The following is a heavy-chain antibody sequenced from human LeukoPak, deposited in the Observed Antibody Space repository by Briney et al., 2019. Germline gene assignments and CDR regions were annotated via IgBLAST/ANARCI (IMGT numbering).Heavy chain of an antibody. Sequence: GGSLRLSCAASGFTFSSYAMSWVRQAPGKGLEWVSAISGNGGSTFYTDAVKGRFTISRDNSKNTLYLQMNSLRAEDTAVYYCARDDAVDGGYLDYWGQGALVTVSS. CDR3: ARDDAVDGGYLDY. CDR1: GFTFSSYA. J-gene: IGHJ4*02. V-gene: IGHV3-23*01. CDR2: ISGNGGST. D-gene: IGHD6-19*01.